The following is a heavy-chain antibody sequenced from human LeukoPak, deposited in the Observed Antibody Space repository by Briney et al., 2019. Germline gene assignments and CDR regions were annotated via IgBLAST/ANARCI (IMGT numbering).Heavy chain of an antibody. CDR2: INPIFGTA. D-gene: IGHD6-19*01. J-gene: IGHJ6*04. CDR1: GCTFTSYA. V-gene: IGHV1-69*05. CDR3: ARATSGIAVSYYYYGIDV. Sequence: ASVKVSCKASGCTFTSYAISWVRQAPGQGLEWMGGINPIFGTANYAQKFQGRVTITRDESTSTAYMELSSLRSEDTAVYYCARATSGIAVSYYYYGIDVWGKGTTVTVSS.